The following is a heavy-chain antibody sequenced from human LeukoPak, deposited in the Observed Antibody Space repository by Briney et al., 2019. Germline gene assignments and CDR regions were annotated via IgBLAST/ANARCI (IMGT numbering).Heavy chain of an antibody. J-gene: IGHJ5*02. V-gene: IGHV4-59*08. CDR3: ARVASSGRWFDP. CDR1: GGSISSYY. Sequence: TPSETLSLTCTVSGGSISSYYWSWIRQPPGKGLEWIGYIYHSGSTYYYNPSLKSRVTMSVDTSKNQFSLKLSSVTAADTAVYYCARVASSGRWFDPWGQGTLVTVSS. CDR2: IYHSGSTY. D-gene: IGHD1-26*01.